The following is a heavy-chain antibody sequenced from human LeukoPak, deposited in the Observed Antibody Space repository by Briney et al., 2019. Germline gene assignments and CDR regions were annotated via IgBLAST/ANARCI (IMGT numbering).Heavy chain of an antibody. J-gene: IGHJ4*02. V-gene: IGHV1-2*02. CDR1: GYTFTGYY. CDR3: ARARQGADFDY. CDR2: INPNSGGT. Sequence: ASVKVSCKASGYTFTGYYMHWVRQAPGQGLEWMGWINPNSGGTNYAQKFQGRVTMTRDTSTSTVYMELSSLRSEDTAVYYCARARQGADFDYWGQGTLVTVSS. D-gene: IGHD6-19*01.